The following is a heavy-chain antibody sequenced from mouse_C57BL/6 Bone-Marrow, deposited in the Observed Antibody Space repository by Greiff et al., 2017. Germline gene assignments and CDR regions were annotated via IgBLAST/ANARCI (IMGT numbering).Heavy chain of an antibody. CDR2: ISDGGSYT. D-gene: IGHD2-1*01. J-gene: IGHJ4*01. Sequence: EVKLVESGGGLVKPGGSLKLSCAASGFTFSSYAMSWVRQTPEKRLEWVATISDGGSYTYYPDNVKGRFTISRDNAKNNLYLQMSHLKSEDTAMYYCARDGGDGKPLYYAMDYWGQGTSVTVSS. V-gene: IGHV5-4*01. CDR3: ARDGGDGKPLYYAMDY. CDR1: GFTFSSYA.